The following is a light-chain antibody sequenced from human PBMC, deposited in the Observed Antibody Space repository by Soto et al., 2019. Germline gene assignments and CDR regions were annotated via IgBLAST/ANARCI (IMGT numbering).Light chain of an antibody. V-gene: IGKV1-5*03. CDR2: KAS. Sequence: DIQMTQSPSTLSASVGDRVTITCRASQSISSWLAWYQQKPGKAPKLLIYKASSLESGVPSRFSGSGSGTEFTLTIISLQPDDFATYYCQQYNSYSYTFGQGIKLEIK. CDR1: QSISSW. CDR3: QQYNSYSYT. J-gene: IGKJ2*01.